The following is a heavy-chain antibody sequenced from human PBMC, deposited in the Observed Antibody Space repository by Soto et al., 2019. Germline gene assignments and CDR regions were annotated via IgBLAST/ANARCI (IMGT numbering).Heavy chain of an antibody. CDR3: ARGPGTMAKIDY. Sequence: QVQLQESGPGLVKPSQTLSLTCTVSGGSISSGGYYWSWIRQHPGKGLEWIGYIYYSGSTYYNPSLKGRVXXXVXXSKNQFSLKLSSVTAADTAVYYCARGPGTMAKIDYWGQGTLVTVSS. V-gene: IGHV4-31*03. CDR1: GGSISSGGYY. J-gene: IGHJ4*02. CDR2: IYYSGST. D-gene: IGHD3-10*01.